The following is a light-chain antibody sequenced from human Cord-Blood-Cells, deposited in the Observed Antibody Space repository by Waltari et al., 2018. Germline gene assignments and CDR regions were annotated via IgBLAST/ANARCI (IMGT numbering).Light chain of an antibody. J-gene: IGLJ1*01. CDR3: QAWDSSTAV. CDR1: KLGDKY. CDR2: KDS. V-gene: IGLV3-1*01. Sequence: SYELTQPPSVSVSPGQTASITCSGDKLGDKYACWDQQKPGHAPVMVIYKDSKRPSGIPERFSGTNSGNTATLTISGTQAMDEADYYCQAWDSSTAVFGTGTKVTVL.